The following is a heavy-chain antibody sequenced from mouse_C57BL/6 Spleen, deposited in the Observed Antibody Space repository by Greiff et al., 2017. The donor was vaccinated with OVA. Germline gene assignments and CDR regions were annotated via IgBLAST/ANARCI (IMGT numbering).Heavy chain of an antibody. CDR2: IDPETGGT. Sequence: VQLQQSGAELVRPGASVTLSCKASGYTFTDYEMHWVKQTPVHGLEWIGAIDPETGGTAYNQKFKGKAILTADKSSSTAYMELRSLTSEDSAVYYCTRAGNYGSSSYYYAMDYWGQGTSDTVSS. CDR3: TRAGNYGSSSYYYAMDY. CDR1: GYTFTDYE. D-gene: IGHD1-1*01. V-gene: IGHV1-15*01. J-gene: IGHJ4*01.